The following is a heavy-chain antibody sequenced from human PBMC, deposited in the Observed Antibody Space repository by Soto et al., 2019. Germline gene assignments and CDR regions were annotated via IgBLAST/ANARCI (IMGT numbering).Heavy chain of an antibody. Sequence: TLSLTCTVSGGSISSGSYYWSWIRQHPEKGLEWIGYIYYSGSTYYNPSLKSRVTISVDTSKNQFSLKLSSVTAADTAVYYCARDGDTVYIGYFQHWGQGTLVTVSS. CDR2: IYYSGST. CDR1: GGSISSGSYY. D-gene: IGHD2-8*01. V-gene: IGHV4-31*03. CDR3: ARDGDTVYIGYFQH. J-gene: IGHJ1*01.